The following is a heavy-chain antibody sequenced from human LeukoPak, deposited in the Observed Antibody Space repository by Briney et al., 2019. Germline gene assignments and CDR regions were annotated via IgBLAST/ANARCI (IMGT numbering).Heavy chain of an antibody. J-gene: IGHJ5*01. V-gene: IGHV4-59*01. CDR1: SGSISNYY. Sequence: SETLSLSCTVSSGSISNYYWSWIRQPPGKGLEWIGYIYYSGSTNYNPSLKSRVTISVDTSKNQFSLKLSSVTAADTAVYYCAKFATVTVPNWLDFWGQGILVTVSS. CDR2: IYYSGST. CDR3: AKFATVTVPNWLDF. D-gene: IGHD4-17*01.